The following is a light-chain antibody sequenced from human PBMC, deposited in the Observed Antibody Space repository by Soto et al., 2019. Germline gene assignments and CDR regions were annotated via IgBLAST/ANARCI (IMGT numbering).Light chain of an antibody. J-gene: IGKJ1*01. CDR3: QQSYSTTWT. CDR1: QSSSSY. CDR2: AAS. V-gene: IGKV1-39*01. Sequence: DIQMTQSPSSLSASVGNRVTITCWASQSSSSYLNWYQQKPWKAPKILIYAASTLQSGVPSRFRGSGSATDFTLTISSLQTEDFATYYCQQSYSTTWTFGQGTKVDIK.